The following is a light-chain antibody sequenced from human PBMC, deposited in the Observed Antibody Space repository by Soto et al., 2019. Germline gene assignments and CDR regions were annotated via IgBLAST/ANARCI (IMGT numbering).Light chain of an antibody. CDR2: AAS. CDR3: QQYNSYFFT. J-gene: IGKJ3*01. Sequence: AIRMTQSPSSLSASTGDRVTITCRASQGISRYLAWYQQKPXKAPRLLIYAASTLQSGVPSRFSGXXSGTGFALTISCLQPDDFATYYCQQYNSYFFTFGPGTKVDI. CDR1: QGISRY. V-gene: IGKV1-8*01.